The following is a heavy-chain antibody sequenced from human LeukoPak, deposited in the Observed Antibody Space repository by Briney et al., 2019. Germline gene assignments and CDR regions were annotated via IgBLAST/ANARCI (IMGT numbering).Heavy chain of an antibody. V-gene: IGHV1-69*13. CDR1: GGTFSSYA. J-gene: IGHJ3*02. Sequence: SVKVSCKASGGTFSSYAISWVRQVPGQGLEWMGGIIPIFGTANYAQKFQGRVTITADESTSTAYMELSSLRSEDTAVYYCARGTRSSPDAFDIWGQGTMVTVSS. CDR2: IIPIFGTA. D-gene: IGHD2-15*01. CDR3: ARGTRSSPDAFDI.